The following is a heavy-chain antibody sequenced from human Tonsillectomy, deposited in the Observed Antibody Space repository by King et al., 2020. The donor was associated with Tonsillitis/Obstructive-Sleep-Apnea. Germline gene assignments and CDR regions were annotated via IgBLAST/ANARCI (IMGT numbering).Heavy chain of an antibody. Sequence: VQLQQWGAGLLKPSETLSLTCAVYGGSFSGYYWSWIRQPPGKGLEWIGEISHSGSTSNNPSLESRVTISVDTSKNQFSLKLSSVTAADTAVYYCAGGVYGGNSDWFFDLWGRGTLVTVSS. J-gene: IGHJ2*01. CDR3: AGGVYGGNSDWFFDL. D-gene: IGHD4-23*01. CDR2: ISHSGST. V-gene: IGHV4-34*01. CDR1: GGSFSGYY.